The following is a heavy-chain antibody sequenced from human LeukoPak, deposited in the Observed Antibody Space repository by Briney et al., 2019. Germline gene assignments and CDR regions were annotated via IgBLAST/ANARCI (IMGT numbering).Heavy chain of an antibody. V-gene: IGHV2-5*02. CDR3: AHLIAAADAEYFQH. CDR1: GFSLSTSGEG. J-gene: IGHJ1*01. Sequence: SAPTLVNTTQTLTLTSTFSGFSLSTSGEGLGWIRQPPGKALDWLALIYWDDDKRYSPSLKSRLTITKDTSKNQVVLTMTNMDPVDTATYYCAHLIAAADAEYFQHWGQGTLVTVSS. CDR2: IYWDDDK. D-gene: IGHD6-13*01.